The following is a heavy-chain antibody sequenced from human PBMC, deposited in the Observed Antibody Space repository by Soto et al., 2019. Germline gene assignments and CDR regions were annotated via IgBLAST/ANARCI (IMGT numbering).Heavy chain of an antibody. D-gene: IGHD3-22*01. Sequence: QVQLQESGPGLVKPSGTLSLTGTVSGASISGYYWSWIRQPPGKGLEWIGYIYYSGTTNYNPSLKSRVTISIDTSKNQFSLYLSSVTAADTAVYYCARDVGLPLYDSSGLKLYYYYGMDVWGQGTTVTVSS. J-gene: IGHJ6*02. CDR3: ARDVGLPLYDSSGLKLYYYYGMDV. CDR2: IYYSGTT. CDR1: GASISGYY. V-gene: IGHV4-59*01.